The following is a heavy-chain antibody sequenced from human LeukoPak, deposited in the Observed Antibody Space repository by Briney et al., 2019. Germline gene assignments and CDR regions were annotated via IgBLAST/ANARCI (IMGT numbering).Heavy chain of an antibody. D-gene: IGHD3-3*01. CDR3: TKSDWFDP. Sequence: GGSLRLSCAASGFTFSSYSMNWVRQAPGKGLEWVSYISSSSSTIYYADSVKGRFTISRDNAKNTLYLQMNSLRVEDTAVYYCTKSDWFDPWGQGTLVTVSS. CDR1: GFTFSSYS. CDR2: ISSSSSTI. J-gene: IGHJ5*02. V-gene: IGHV3-48*04.